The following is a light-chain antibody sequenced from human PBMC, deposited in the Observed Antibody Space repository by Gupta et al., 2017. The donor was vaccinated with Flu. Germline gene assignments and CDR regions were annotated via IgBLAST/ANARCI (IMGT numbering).Light chain of an antibody. V-gene: IGKV3-15*01. CDR2: AAS. CDR3: QQDDNWPRT. CDR1: QSVRNK. Sequence: PATLSVSPGERATLSCRASQSVRNKLAWYQQKVGQAPRLLIYAASVRATGIPTRFSGGGSGTEFTLTITSLQSEDFALYYCQQDDNWPRTFGQGTMVEIK. J-gene: IGKJ1*01.